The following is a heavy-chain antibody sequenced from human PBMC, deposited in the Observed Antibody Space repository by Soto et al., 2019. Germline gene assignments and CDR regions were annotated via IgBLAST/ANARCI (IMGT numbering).Heavy chain of an antibody. CDR2: INRNDGST. J-gene: IGHJ4*02. CDR3: AKNYYFDY. V-gene: IGHV3-23*01. Sequence: GGSLRLSCAASGFTFSSYAMSWVRQAPGKGLEWVSSINRNDGSTYYADSVKGRFTISRDNSKNTLSLQMNSLRAEDTAVYYCAKNYYFDYWGQGTLVTVPQ. CDR1: GFTFSSYA.